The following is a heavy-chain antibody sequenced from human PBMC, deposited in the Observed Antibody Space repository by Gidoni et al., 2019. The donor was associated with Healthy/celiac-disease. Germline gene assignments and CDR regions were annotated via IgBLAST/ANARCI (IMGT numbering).Heavy chain of an antibody. CDR3: ARVMPLRFLEWLLSFDY. V-gene: IGHV3-48*03. J-gene: IGHJ4*02. CDR1: GFTFSRYE. CDR2: ISSSGSTI. Sequence: EVQLVESGGGLVQPGGSLRLSCAASGFTFSRYEMNWVRQAPGKGLEWVSYISSSGSTIYYADSVKGRFTISRDNAKNSLYLQMNSLRAEDTAVYYCARVMPLRFLEWLLSFDYWGQGTLVTVSS. D-gene: IGHD3-3*01.